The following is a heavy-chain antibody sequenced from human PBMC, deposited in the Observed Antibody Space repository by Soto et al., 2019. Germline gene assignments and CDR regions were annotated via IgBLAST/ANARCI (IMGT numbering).Heavy chain of an antibody. CDR2: IYSTGST. J-gene: IGHJ6*02. CDR1: GVSVSGGVSY. Sequence: QVRLQESGPGLVQPSQTLSLTCTVSGVSVSGGVSYWGWFRQHSGQGLEWMGYIYSTGSTYYNPSLQSRVSISSDTSQNQFTLRLLSVTAADTAVYYCAGITTFGVVNYGLDVWGQGTKVTVSS. V-gene: IGHV4-31*04. CDR3: AGITTFGVVNYGLDV. D-gene: IGHD3-3*01.